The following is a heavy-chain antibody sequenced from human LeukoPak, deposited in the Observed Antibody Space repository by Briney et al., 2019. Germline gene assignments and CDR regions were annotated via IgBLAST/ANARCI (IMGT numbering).Heavy chain of an antibody. D-gene: IGHD2-2*02. Sequence: GGSLRLSCAASGFAFRNYGMHWVRQAPGKGLEWVTFIRSDESDTYYADSVKGRFTISRDNSKNTLSLQMTSLRAEDTAVYYCARDHRGYCSSTSCYTYWFDPWGQGTLVTVSS. CDR1: GFAFRNYG. V-gene: IGHV3-30*02. CDR3: ARDHRGYCSSTSCYTYWFDP. J-gene: IGHJ5*02. CDR2: IRSDESDT.